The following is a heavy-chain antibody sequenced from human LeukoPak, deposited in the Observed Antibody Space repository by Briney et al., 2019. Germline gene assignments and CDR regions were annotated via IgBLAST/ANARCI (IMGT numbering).Heavy chain of an antibody. Sequence: GGSLRLSCAGSGFTFGGHGMHWFRQTPGKGLEWVAVIAYDGSRAFYADSVKGRFTISRDNSKNTMSVQMDDLRAEDTAVYYCTRYNNDHFDYWGQGTLVTVSS. V-gene: IGHV3-33*01. CDR1: GFTFGGHG. CDR2: IAYDGSRA. CDR3: TRYNNDHFDY. J-gene: IGHJ4*02. D-gene: IGHD1-14*01.